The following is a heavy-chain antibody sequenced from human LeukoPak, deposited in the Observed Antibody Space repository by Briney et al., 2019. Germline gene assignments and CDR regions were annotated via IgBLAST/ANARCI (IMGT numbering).Heavy chain of an antibody. CDR1: GYTFTSYY. V-gene: IGHV1-46*01. J-gene: IGHJ4*02. Sequence: GASVKVSCKASGYTFTSYYMHWVRQAPGQGLEWMGIINPSGGSTSYAQKFQGRVTMTRDTSTSTVYMELSSLRSEDTAVYYCARDWIAVAGPIYYFDYWGQGTLVTVSS. CDR3: ARDWIAVAGPIYYFDY. CDR2: INPSGGST. D-gene: IGHD6-19*01.